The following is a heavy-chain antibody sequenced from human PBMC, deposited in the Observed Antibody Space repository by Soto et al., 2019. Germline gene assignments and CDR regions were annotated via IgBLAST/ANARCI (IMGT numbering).Heavy chain of an antibody. CDR1: GFDFEDFA. J-gene: IGHJ4*02. Sequence: GGSLRLSCASAGFDFEDFAMHWVRQAPGKGLEWVSLINSDGTDSYYMDSVRGRFTISRDNGKNSLYLQMDRLRPEDTAFYFCAKALYYYDSSPLDHWGQGTLVTVSS. CDR3: AKALYYYDSSPLDH. D-gene: IGHD3-22*01. V-gene: IGHV3-43D*04. CDR2: INSDGTDS.